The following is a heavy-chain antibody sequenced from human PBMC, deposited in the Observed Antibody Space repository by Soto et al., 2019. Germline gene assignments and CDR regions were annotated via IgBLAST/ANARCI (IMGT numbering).Heavy chain of an antibody. Sequence: SETLSLTCDVYGGSFSGYFWNWIRQSPGKGLEWIGKVNHNGRNNYNPSLKSRVTISLDMSKKQISLKLTSVTAADTAVYYCARGGSSDWQVAFDFWGQGTMVT. J-gene: IGHJ3*01. D-gene: IGHD6-19*01. CDR2: VNHNGRN. CDR1: GGSFSGYF. CDR3: ARGGSSDWQVAFDF. V-gene: IGHV4-34*01.